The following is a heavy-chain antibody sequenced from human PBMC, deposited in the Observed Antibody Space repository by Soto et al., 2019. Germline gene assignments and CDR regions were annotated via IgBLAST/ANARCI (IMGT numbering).Heavy chain of an antibody. CDR1: GVTFSSHW. V-gene: IGHV3-7*01. CDR3: ARAAAGLEDYYYYYMDV. J-gene: IGHJ6*03. D-gene: IGHD6-13*01. Sequence: SMRLSCAASGVTFSSHWMSWVSQAPGKGLEWVANIKQDGSEKYYVDSVKGRFTISRDNAKNSLYLQMNSLRAEDTAVYYCARAAAGLEDYYYYYMDVWGKGTTVTVSS. CDR2: IKQDGSEK.